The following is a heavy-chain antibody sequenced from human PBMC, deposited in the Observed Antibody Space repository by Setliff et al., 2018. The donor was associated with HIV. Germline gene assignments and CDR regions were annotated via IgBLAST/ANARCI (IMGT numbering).Heavy chain of an antibody. CDR2: INEDGKTT. CDR3: ARLPQDVRSSIDF. Sequence: GGSLRLSCAGSGFTLSSNWMHWVRQAPGEGLVWVSRINEDGKTTNYADSVKGRFTIFRDNAKNTLFLQMNSLRAEDTAVYYCARLPQDVRSSIDFWGQGTLVTVSS. V-gene: IGHV3-74*01. CDR1: GFTLSSNW. J-gene: IGHJ4*02. D-gene: IGHD6-6*01.